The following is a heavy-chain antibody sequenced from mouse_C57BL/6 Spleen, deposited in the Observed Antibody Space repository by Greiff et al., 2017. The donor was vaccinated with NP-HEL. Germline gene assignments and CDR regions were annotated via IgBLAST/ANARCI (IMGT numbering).Heavy chain of an antibody. CDR3: ASGGYYAMDY. J-gene: IGHJ4*01. Sequence: VQLQQSGPELVKPGASVKISCKASGYAFSSSWMNWVKQRPGKGLEWIGRIYPGDGDTNYNGKFKGKATLTADKSSRTAYMQLSSLTSEDSAVYFCASGGYYAMDYWGQGTSVTVSS. CDR2: IYPGDGDT. V-gene: IGHV1-82*01. CDR1: GYAFSSSW.